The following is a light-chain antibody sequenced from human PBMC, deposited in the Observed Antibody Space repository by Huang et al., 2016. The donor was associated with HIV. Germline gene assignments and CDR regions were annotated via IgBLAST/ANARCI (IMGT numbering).Light chain of an antibody. CDR2: AAS. V-gene: IGKV1-39*01. CDR3: QQSYTTPDT. J-gene: IGKJ2*01. CDR1: QSISNY. Sequence: DIQMTQSPSSLSASVGDRVTITCRASQSISNYLNWYQHKPGKAPKVLIYAASSLQSGVPSRFNGSGSGTDFTLTITRLQPEDFASYFCQQSYTTPDTFGQGTKLEIK.